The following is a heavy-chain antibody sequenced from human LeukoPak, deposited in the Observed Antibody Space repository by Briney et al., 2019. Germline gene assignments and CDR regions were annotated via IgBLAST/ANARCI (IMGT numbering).Heavy chain of an antibody. CDR2: IYYSGST. V-gene: IGHV4-59*01. D-gene: IGHD1-26*01. Sequence: PSETLSLTCTVSGGSISSYYWSWIRQPPGKGLEWVGYIYYSGSTNYNPSLKSRVTISVDTSKNQFSLKLSSVTAADTAVYYCARVTRSGSYYYYYGMDVWGQGTTVTVSS. CDR1: GGSISSYY. J-gene: IGHJ6*02. CDR3: ARVTRSGSYYYYYGMDV.